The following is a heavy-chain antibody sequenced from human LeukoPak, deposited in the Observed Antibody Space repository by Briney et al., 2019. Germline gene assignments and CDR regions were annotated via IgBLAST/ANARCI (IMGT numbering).Heavy chain of an antibody. CDR1: GFTFSSYG. D-gene: IGHD6-19*01. CDR2: ISYDGSNK. V-gene: IGHV3-30*18. CDR3: AKVGAVAGTDYYYYGMDV. Sequence: PGGSLRLSCAASGFTFSSYGMHWVRQAPGKGLDWVAVISYDGSNKYYADSVKGRFTISRDNSKNTLYLQMNSLRAEDTAVYYCAKVGAVAGTDYYYYGMDVWGKGTTVTVSS. J-gene: IGHJ6*04.